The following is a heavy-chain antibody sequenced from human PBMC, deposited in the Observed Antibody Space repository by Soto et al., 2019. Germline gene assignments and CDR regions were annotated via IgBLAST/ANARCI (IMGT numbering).Heavy chain of an antibody. CDR3: ARGGKGRAVAGTNWFDP. CDR2: MNPNSGNT. D-gene: IGHD6-19*01. Sequence: QVQLVQSGAEVKKPGASVKVSCKASGYTFTSYDINWVRQATGQGLEWMGWMNPNSGNTGYAQKFQRRVTMTRNTSISTAYMELSSLRSEDTAVYYCARGGKGRAVAGTNWFDPWGQGTLVTVSS. V-gene: IGHV1-8*01. J-gene: IGHJ5*02. CDR1: GYTFTSYD.